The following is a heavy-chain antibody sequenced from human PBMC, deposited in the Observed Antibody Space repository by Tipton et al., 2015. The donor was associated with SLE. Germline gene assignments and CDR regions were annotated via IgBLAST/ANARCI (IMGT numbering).Heavy chain of an antibody. CDR2: IYYSGST. Sequence: LRLSCAASGFTFSSYTMNWIRQPPGKGLEWIGYIYYSGSTYYNPSLKSRVTISVDTSKNQFSLKLSSVTAADTAVYYCARAGIVVGYRGLDYWGQGTLVTVSS. V-gene: IGHV4-30-4*08. CDR1: GFTFSSYT. D-gene: IGHD2-2*01. J-gene: IGHJ4*02. CDR3: ARAGIVVGYRGLDY.